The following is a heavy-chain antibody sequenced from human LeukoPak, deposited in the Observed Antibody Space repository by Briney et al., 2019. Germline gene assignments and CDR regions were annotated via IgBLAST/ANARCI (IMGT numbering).Heavy chain of an antibody. CDR2: ISSSGSTI. CDR1: GFTFSSYE. CDR3: ARGYYDLWSGYSTYYYYGMDV. V-gene: IGHV3-48*03. Sequence: AGGSLRLSCAASGFTFSSYEMNWVRQAPGKGLEWVSYISSSGSTIYYADSVKGRFTISRDNAKNSLYLQMNSLRAEDTAVYYCARGYYDLWSGYSTYYYYGMDVWGQGTTVTVSS. J-gene: IGHJ6*02. D-gene: IGHD3-3*01.